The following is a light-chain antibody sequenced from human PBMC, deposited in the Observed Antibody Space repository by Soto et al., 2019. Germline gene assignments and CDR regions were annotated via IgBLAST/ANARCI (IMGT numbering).Light chain of an antibody. Sequence: EIVLTQSPGTLSLSPGQRATLSCRASQSVSSNYLAWYRQKPGQAPSLLIYDASSRATGIPDRFTGSGSGTDFTLTSNRLEPEDFAVYYCQQYGTPPLTFGGGTRVDI. V-gene: IGKV3-20*01. CDR3: QQYGTPPLT. CDR2: DAS. CDR1: QSVSSNY. J-gene: IGKJ4*01.